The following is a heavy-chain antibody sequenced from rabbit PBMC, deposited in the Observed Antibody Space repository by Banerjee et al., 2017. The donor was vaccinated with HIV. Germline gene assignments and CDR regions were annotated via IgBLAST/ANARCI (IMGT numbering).Heavy chain of an antibody. V-gene: IGHV1S43*01. J-gene: IGHJ2*01. CDR3: ARWSTGSGASYAFDP. D-gene: IGHD7-1*01. CDR2: INTSSGNT. CDR1: GFSFSSSYY. Sequence: QEQLVESGGGLVQPEGSLTLTCTASGFSFSSSYYMCWVRQAPGKGLEWIACINTSSGNTVYASWAKGRFTISRSTSLNTVTLQMTSLTAADTATYFCARWSTGSGASYAFDPWGPGTLVTVS.